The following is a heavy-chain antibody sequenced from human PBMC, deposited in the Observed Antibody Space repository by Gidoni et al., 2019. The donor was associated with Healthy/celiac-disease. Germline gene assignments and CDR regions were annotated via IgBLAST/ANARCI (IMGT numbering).Heavy chain of an antibody. J-gene: IGHJ6*02. D-gene: IGHD3-10*01. V-gene: IGHV1-69*01. CDR2: IIPIFGTA. CDR1: GSTFSSYA. Sequence: QVQLVQSGAEVKKPGSSVTVSFKASGSTFSSYAISWVRQAPGQGLEWMGGIIPIFGTANYAQKFQGRVTITADESTSTAYMELSSLRSEDTAVYYCARGDYYGSGSYYPYYGMDVWGQGTTVTVSS. CDR3: ARGDYYGSGSYYPYYGMDV.